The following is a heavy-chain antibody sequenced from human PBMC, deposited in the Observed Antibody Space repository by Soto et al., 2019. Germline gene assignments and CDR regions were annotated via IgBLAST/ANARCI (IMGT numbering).Heavy chain of an antibody. CDR3: AKCGSSDIDAFDI. CDR2: ISGSGGST. J-gene: IGHJ3*02. V-gene: IGHV3-23*01. CDR1: GFTFSSYA. D-gene: IGHD6-19*01. Sequence: EVQLLESGGGLVQPGGSLRLSCAASGFTFSSYAVSWVRQAPGKGLEWVSAISGSGGSTYYADSVKGRFTISRDNSKNTLYLQMNSLRAEDTAVYYCAKCGSSDIDAFDIWGQGTMVTVSS.